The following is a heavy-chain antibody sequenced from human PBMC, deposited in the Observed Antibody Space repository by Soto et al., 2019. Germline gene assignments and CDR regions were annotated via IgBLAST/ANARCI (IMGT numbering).Heavy chain of an antibody. D-gene: IGHD3-3*01. Sequence: GGSLRLSCAASGFTFSSYWMHWVRQAPGKGLVWVSRINSDGSSTSYADSVKGRFTISRDNAKNTLYLQMNSLRAEDTAVYYCARVKSYDFWSGYYAPYYFDYWGKGTLVTASP. J-gene: IGHJ4*02. CDR3: ARVKSYDFWSGYYAPYYFDY. CDR1: GFTFSSYW. V-gene: IGHV3-74*01. CDR2: INSDGSST.